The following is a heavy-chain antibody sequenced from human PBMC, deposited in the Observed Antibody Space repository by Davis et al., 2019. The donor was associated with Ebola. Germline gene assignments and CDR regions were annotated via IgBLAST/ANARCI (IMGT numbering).Heavy chain of an antibody. D-gene: IGHD4-17*01. CDR3: AKPFGDYVGYFDS. V-gene: IGHV3-74*01. J-gene: IGHJ4*02. CDR1: GFTFSRHW. Sequence: HTGGSLRLSCAASGFTFSRHWMHWVRQAPGKGLVWVSRINDDGSSTSYADSVKGRFTISRDNSKSTLYLQMNSLRADDTAVFYCAKPFGDYVGYFDSLGQGTLVTVSS. CDR2: INDDGSST.